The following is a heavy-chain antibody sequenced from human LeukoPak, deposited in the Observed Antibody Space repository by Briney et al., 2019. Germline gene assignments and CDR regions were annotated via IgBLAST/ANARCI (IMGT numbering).Heavy chain of an antibody. CDR1: GFTFDDYA. D-gene: IGHD5-12*01. Sequence: PGGSLRLSCAASGFTFDDYAMHWVRQAPGKGLEWVSGISWNSGSIGYADSVKGRFTISRDNAKNSLYLQMNSLRAEDTALYYCAKDISVFLVDIVMDVWGQGTTVTVSS. CDR3: AKDISVFLVDIVMDV. CDR2: ISWNSGSI. V-gene: IGHV3-9*01. J-gene: IGHJ6*02.